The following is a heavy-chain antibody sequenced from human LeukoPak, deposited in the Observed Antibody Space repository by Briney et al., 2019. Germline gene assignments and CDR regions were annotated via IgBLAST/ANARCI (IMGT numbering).Heavy chain of an antibody. D-gene: IGHD5-24*01. CDR1: GGSITSSGYY. CDR3: ARHGFALIQPDMATTESDY. Sequence: PSETLSLTCAVSGGSITSSGYYWAWIRQFPGKGLEWIGSIYYGGGTYYHPSLKSRVTISIDTSRNEFSLKVTSMTAADTAVYYCARHGFALIQPDMATTESDYWGHGTLVTVSP. V-gene: IGHV4-39*01. J-gene: IGHJ4*01. CDR2: IYYGGGT.